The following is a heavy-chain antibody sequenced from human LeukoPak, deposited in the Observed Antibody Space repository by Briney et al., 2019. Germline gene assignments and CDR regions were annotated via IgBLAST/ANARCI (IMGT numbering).Heavy chain of an antibody. J-gene: IGHJ3*02. D-gene: IGHD4-17*01. V-gene: IGHV4-59*01. CDR3: ASTEATTVTTRAFDI. Sequence: SETLSLTCTVSGGSISSYYWSWIRQPPGKGLEWIGYIYYSGSTNYNPSLKSRVTISVDTSKNQFSLKLSSVTAADTAVYYCASTEATTVTTRAFDIWGQGTMVTVSS. CDR1: GGSISSYY. CDR2: IYYSGST.